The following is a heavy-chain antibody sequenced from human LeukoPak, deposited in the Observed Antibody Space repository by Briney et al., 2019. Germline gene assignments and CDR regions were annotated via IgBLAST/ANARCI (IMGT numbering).Heavy chain of an antibody. CDR2: IIPIFGTA. V-gene: IGHV1-69*13. CDR3: AGGELGLPKGYNWFDP. J-gene: IGHJ5*02. Sequence: SVKVSCKASGGTFSSYAISWVRQAPGQGLEWMGGIIPIFGTANYAQKFQGRVTITADESTSTAYMELSSLRSEDTAVYYCAGGELGLPKGYNWFDPWGQGTLVTVSS. D-gene: IGHD5-18*01. CDR1: GGTFSSYA.